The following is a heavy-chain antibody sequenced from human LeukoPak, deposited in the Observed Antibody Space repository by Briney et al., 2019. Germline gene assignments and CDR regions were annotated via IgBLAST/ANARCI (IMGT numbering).Heavy chain of an antibody. CDR1: GFTFSSYG. D-gene: IGHD3-10*01. CDR2: ISFDGSNK. CDR3: GKPPGAPWPTYLFET. V-gene: IGHV3-30*18. Sequence: GGSLRLSCAASGFTFSSYGMHWVRQAPGKGLEWVAVISFDGSNKYYADSVKGRITISRDNSKNTLYLQMNSLRAEDTAVYYCGKPPGAPWPTYLFETWGKGQRSPALQ. J-gene: IGHJ3*02.